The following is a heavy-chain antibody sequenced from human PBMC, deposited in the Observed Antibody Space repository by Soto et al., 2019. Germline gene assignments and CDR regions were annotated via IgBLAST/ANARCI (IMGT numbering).Heavy chain of an antibody. CDR2: MNPNSGNT. V-gene: IGHV1-8*02. J-gene: IGHJ6*02. CDR3: ARGGGNSGWYAYYYYGMDV. Sequence: GASVKVSCKASGYTFTSYDINWVRQATGQGLEWMGWMNPNSGNTGYAQKFQGRVTMTRNTSISTAYMELSSLRSEDTAVYYCARGGGNSGWYAYYYYGMDVWGQGTTVTVSS. D-gene: IGHD6-19*01. CDR1: GYTFTSYD.